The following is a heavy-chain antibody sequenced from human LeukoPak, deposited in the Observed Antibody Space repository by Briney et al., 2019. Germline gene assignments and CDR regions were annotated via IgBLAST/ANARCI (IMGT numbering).Heavy chain of an antibody. J-gene: IGHJ2*01. V-gene: IGHV1-18*01. Sequence: ASVKDSCKASGYTFTSYGISWVRQAPGQGLEWMGWISAYNGNTNYAQKLQGRVTMTTDTSTSTAYMELRSLRSDDTAVYYCARDYYDSSGYYLYFDLWGRGTLVTVSS. CDR3: ARDYYDSSGYYLYFDL. CDR1: GYTFTSYG. D-gene: IGHD3-22*01. CDR2: ISAYNGNT.